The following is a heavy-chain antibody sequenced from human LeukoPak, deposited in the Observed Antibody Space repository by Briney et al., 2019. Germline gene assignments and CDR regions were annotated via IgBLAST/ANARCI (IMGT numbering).Heavy chain of an antibody. CDR3: ARWGDGYYDCSGYYLD. D-gene: IGHD3-22*01. CDR2: IIPIFGIA. CDR1: GGTFSSYA. Sequence: GASVKVSCKASGGTFSSYAISWVRQAPGQGLEWMGRIIPIFGIANYAQKFQGRVTITADKSTSTAYMELSSLGAEDTAVYYSARWGDGYYDCSGYYLDWGHGALVTVSS. V-gene: IGHV1-69*04. J-gene: IGHJ4*03.